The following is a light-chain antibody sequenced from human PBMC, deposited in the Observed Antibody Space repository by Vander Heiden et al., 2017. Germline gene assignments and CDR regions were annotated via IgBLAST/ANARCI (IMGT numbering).Light chain of an antibody. J-gene: IGKJ1*01. CDR1: QGISNY. V-gene: IGKV1-27*01. CDR3: QKYNSALTWT. CDR2: AAS. Sequence: DIQMTQSPSSLSASVGDRVTITCRASQGISNYLAWYQQKPGKVPKLLIYAASTWQSGVPSRFSGSGSGTDFTLTISSLQPEDVATYYCQKYNSALTWTFGQGTKVEIK.